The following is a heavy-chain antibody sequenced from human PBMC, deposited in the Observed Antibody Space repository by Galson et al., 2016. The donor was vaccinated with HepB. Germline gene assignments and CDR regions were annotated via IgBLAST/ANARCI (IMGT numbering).Heavy chain of an antibody. V-gene: IGHV3-23*01. CDR2: ISRSGDST. J-gene: IGHJ6*02. Sequence: SLRLSCAASGFSFSSYGMTWVRQAPGKGLEVVSSISRSGDSTDYADSVKGRFTISRDNSKNTLSLQMNSLRADDAAVYYCVQGGTAPAVWGQGTTVTVSS. CDR1: GFSFSSYG. CDR3: VQGGTAPAV.